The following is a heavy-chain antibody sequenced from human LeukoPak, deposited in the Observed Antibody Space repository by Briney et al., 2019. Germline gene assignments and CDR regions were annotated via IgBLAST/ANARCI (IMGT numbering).Heavy chain of an antibody. D-gene: IGHD6-13*01. Sequence: GGSLRLSCAASGFTFSDYYMSWIRQAPGKGLELVSYISSSSSYTNYADSVKGRFTISRDNAKNLLYLQMNSLGAEDTAVYYCARDPGSWYPDYWGQGTLVTVSS. J-gene: IGHJ4*02. CDR3: ARDPGSWYPDY. CDR1: GFTFSDYY. V-gene: IGHV3-11*06. CDR2: ISSSSSYT.